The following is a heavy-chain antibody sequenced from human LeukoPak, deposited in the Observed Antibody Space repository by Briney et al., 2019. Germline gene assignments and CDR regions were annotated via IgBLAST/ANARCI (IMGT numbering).Heavy chain of an antibody. V-gene: IGHV1-8*03. CDR3: ARPYCSSKTCKRWFDP. CDR2: VNPNSGNS. Sequence: ASVMVSCKACGYTFNTYDIHWVRQAAGQGLEWMGWVNPNSGNSGYEQKFQGRVTITMNTSITTAYLGLDNLTSEDTAVYYCARPYCSSKTCKRWFDPWGQGTLVTVS. D-gene: IGHD2-2*01. J-gene: IGHJ5*02. CDR1: GYTFNTYD.